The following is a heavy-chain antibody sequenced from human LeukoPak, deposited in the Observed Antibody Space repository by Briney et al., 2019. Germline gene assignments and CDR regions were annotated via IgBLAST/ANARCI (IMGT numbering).Heavy chain of an antibody. CDR2: ISYDGSNK. J-gene: IGHJ4*02. CDR3: ATSPRDSEYAHFDH. Sequence: GSLRLSCAASGFTFSSYAMHWVRQAPGKGLEWVAVISYDGSNKYYADSVKGRFTISRDNSKNTLYLQMNSLRAEDTAVYYCATSPRDSEYAHFDHWGQGTLVTVSS. CDR1: GFTFSSYA. D-gene: IGHD2-2*01. V-gene: IGHV3-30-3*01.